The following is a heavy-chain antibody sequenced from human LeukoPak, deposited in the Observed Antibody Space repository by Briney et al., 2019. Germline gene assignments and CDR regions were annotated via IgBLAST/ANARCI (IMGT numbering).Heavy chain of an antibody. CDR1: GGSISSGGNY. CDR2: IYYSGST. D-gene: IGHD3-3*01. Sequence: SETLSLTCSVSGGSISSGGNYWTWIRQHPGRGLEWIGYIYYSGSTYYNPSLKSRVTMSVDTSKNQFSLKLNSVTAADTAVYYCARSITIFGVRRNNWFDPWGQGTLVTVSS. V-gene: IGHV4-31*03. J-gene: IGHJ5*02. CDR3: ARSITIFGVRRNNWFDP.